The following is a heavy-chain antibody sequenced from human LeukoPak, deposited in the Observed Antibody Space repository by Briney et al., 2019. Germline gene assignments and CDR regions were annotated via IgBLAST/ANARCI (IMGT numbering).Heavy chain of an antibody. Sequence: GGSLRLSCAASGFTFNNYAMSWVRQAPGKGLEWVSGITGSGGTTYYADSVKGRATISRDNSKNTLYLQMNSLRAEDTAIYYCARDLRVISFDNWGQGTLVSVSS. V-gene: IGHV3-23*01. J-gene: IGHJ4*02. CDR1: GFTFNNYA. D-gene: IGHD2-21*01. CDR2: ITGSGGTT. CDR3: ARDLRVISFDN.